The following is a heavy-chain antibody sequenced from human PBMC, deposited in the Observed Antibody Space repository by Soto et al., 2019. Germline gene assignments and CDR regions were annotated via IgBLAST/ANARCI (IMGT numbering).Heavy chain of an antibody. CDR1: GFTFSDYA. J-gene: IGHJ4*02. V-gene: IGHV3-23*01. CDR3: AKELGYCSGGSCYSVGCCDY. CDR2: ISGSGGPT. D-gene: IGHD2-15*01. Sequence: EVQLLESGGGLVQPGGSLRLSCAASGFTFSDYAMRWVRQAPGKGLEWVSAISGSGGPTFYADSVKGRFTISRDNSKNTLYLQMNSLRAEDTAVYYCAKELGYCSGGSCYSVGCCDYWSQGTLVSVSS.